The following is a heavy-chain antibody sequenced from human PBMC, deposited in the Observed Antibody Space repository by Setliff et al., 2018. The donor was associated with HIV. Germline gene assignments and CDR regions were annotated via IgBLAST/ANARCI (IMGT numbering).Heavy chain of an antibody. Sequence: PGGSLRLSCAASGFNFNTFGFHWVRQAPGKGPEWVAMIAHDGNKIYYADSVKGRFTISRDNSNSMLYLQMSGLTRGDTAVYYCARPHPPYNLWSGFWDYWGQGALVTVSS. CDR3: ARPHPPYNLWSGFWDY. D-gene: IGHD3-3*01. V-gene: IGHV3-30*13. CDR1: GFNFNTFG. J-gene: IGHJ4*02. CDR2: IAHDGNKI.